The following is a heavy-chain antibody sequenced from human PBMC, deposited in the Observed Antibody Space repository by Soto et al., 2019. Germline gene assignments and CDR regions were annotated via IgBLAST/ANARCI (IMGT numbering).Heavy chain of an antibody. CDR3: ARDLKYYDFWSGSGGKTFDY. Sequence: GGSLRLSCAASGFTFSSYWMSWVRQAPGKGLEWVANIKQDGSEKYYVDSVKGRFTISRDNAKNSLYLQMNSLRAEDTAVYYCARDLKYYDFWSGSGGKTFDYWGQGTLVTVS. CDR1: GFTFSSYW. V-gene: IGHV3-7*01. D-gene: IGHD3-3*01. CDR2: IKQDGSEK. J-gene: IGHJ4*02.